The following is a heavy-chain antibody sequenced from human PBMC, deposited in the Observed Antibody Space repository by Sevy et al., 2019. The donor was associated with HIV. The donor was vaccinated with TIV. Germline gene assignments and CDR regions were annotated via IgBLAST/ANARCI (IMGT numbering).Heavy chain of an antibody. D-gene: IGHD4-17*01. CDR3: AREKTTVTTSAEANYYYYGMDV. CDR1: GGTFSSYA. V-gene: IGHV1-69*13. J-gene: IGHJ6*02. Sequence: SVKVSCKASGGTFSSYAISWVRQAPGQGLEWMGGIIPIFGTANYAQKFQGRVTITADESTSTAYMELSSLRSEDTAVYYCAREKTTVTTSAEANYYYYGMDVWGQGTTVTVSS. CDR2: IIPIFGTA.